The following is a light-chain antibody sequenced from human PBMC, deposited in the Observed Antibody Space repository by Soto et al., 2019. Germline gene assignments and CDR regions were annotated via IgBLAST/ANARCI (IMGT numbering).Light chain of an antibody. CDR2: DVS. CDR1: SSDVGAYTY. CDR3: CSFGGTYTVI. V-gene: IGLV2-11*01. J-gene: IGLJ2*01. Sequence: QSVLTQPRSVSGSPGQSVTISCTGTSSDVGAYTYVSWYRQHPGKAPKLMIYDVSERPSGVPDRFSGSKSGNTASLTISGLQAEDEADYYCCSFGGTYTVIFGGGTKLTVL.